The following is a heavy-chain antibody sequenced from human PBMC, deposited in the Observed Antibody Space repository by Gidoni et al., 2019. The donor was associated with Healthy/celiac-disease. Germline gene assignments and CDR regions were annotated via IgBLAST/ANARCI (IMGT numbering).Heavy chain of an antibody. V-gene: IGHV4-4*02. Sequence: QVQLQESGPGLVKPSGTLSLTCAVSGGSISSSNWWSWVRQPPGKGLEWIGEIYHSGSTNYNPSLKSRVTISVDKSKNQFSLKLSSVTAADTAVYYCARGLGYCSSTSCLGWFDPWGQGTLVTVSS. D-gene: IGHD2-2*01. CDR2: IYHSGST. CDR3: ARGLGYCSSTSCLGWFDP. J-gene: IGHJ5*02. CDR1: GGSISSSNW.